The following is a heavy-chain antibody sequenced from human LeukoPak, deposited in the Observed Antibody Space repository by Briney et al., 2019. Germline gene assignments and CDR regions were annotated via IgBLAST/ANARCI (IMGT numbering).Heavy chain of an antibody. CDR3: ARDLGYCSSTGCWNWFDP. Sequence: ASVKVSCKASGYTFTGYYMHWVRQAPGQGLEWMGWINPNSGGTNYAQKFQGRVTMTRDTSISTAYMELSRLRSDDTAVYYCARDLGYCSSTGCWNWFDPWGQGTLVTVSS. CDR2: INPNSGGT. J-gene: IGHJ5*02. V-gene: IGHV1-2*02. D-gene: IGHD2-2*01. CDR1: GYTFTGYY.